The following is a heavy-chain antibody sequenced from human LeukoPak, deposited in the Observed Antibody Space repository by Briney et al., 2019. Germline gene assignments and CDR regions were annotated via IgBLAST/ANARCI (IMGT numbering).Heavy chain of an antibody. J-gene: IGHJ3*02. V-gene: IGHV4-59*01. D-gene: IGHD3-22*01. CDR2: IYYNGNT. CDR3: VRGNYDNRGYSNAFDI. Sequence: SGTLYLTCTGPGASISSSYWSWIRQPPRKRLQWIGYIYYNGNTNSNPSLKSRVTISADTSKNQFSLRLSSVTAADSAVYYCVRGNYDNRGYSNAFDIWGQGAMVTVSS. CDR1: GASISSSY.